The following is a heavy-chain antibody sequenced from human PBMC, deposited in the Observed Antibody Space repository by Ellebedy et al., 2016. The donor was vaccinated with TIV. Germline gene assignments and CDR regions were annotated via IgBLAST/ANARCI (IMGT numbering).Heavy chain of an antibody. Sequence: AASVKVSCKASGETSSSHALNWVRQAPEQGLEWVGRIIPILNVVNYARKLQGRVTITADRSTNIVYLELSSLRSEDTDVYYCARWGPYSCTFQGPFHFWGQGVLVTVSS. V-gene: IGHV1-69*04. CDR2: IIPILNVV. CDR1: GETSSSHA. J-gene: IGHJ4*02. D-gene: IGHD1-26*01. CDR3: ARWGPYSCTFQGPFHF.